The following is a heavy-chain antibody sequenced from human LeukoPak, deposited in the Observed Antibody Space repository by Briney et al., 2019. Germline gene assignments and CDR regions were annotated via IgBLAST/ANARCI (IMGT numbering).Heavy chain of an antibody. J-gene: IGHJ4*02. CDR2: IYYSGST. CDR1: GGSISSYY. Sequence: PSETLSLTCTVSGGSISSYYWSWIRQPPGKGLEWMGYIYYSGSTNYNPSLKSRVTISVDTSKNQFSLKLSSVTAADTAVYYCARTQYYGDYYFDYWGQGTLVTVSS. D-gene: IGHD4-17*01. CDR3: ARTQYYGDYYFDY. V-gene: IGHV4-59*08.